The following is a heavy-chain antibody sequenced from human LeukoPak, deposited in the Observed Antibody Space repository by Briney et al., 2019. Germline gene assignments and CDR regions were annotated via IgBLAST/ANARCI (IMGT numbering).Heavy chain of an antibody. CDR2: IYSTGTT. D-gene: IGHD5-18*01. CDR3: ARLYGGYSYGDWYFDL. J-gene: IGHJ2*01. V-gene: IGHV4-59*08. Sequence: SETLSLTCTVSGGSISSYYWSWIRQPPRQGLEWIGYIYSTGTTNYNPSLKSRVTISVDTSKKQFSLHLTSVTAADTAVYYCARLYGGYSYGDWYFDLWGRGTLVTVSS. CDR1: GGSISSYY.